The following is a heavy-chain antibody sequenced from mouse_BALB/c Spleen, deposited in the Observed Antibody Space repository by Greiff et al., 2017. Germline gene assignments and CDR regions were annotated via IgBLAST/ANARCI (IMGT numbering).Heavy chain of an antibody. CDR3: ARSGGLAWFAY. V-gene: IGHV1-7*01. Sequence: QVQLQQSGAELAKPGASVKMSCKASGYTFTSYWMHWVKQRPGQGLEWIGYINPSTGYTEYNQKFKDKATLTADKSSSTAYMQLSSLTSEDSAVYYCARSGGLAWFAYWGQGTLVTVSA. CDR1: GYTFTSYW. D-gene: IGHD1-1*02. CDR2: INPSTGYT. J-gene: IGHJ3*01.